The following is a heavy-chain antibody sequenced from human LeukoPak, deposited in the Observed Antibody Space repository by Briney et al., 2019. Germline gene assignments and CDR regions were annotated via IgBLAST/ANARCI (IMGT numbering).Heavy chain of an antibody. V-gene: IGHV1-69*05. CDR2: SIPIFGTA. CDR1: GGTFSSYA. Sequence: SVKVSCKASGGTFSSYAISWVRQAPGQGREWMGRSIPIFGTANYAQKFQGRVTITTDESTSTAYMELSSLRSEDTAVYYCARGAHYDDFAYYYYYMDVWGKGTTVTVSS. D-gene: IGHD4-17*01. CDR3: ARGAHYDDFAYYYYYMDV. J-gene: IGHJ6*03.